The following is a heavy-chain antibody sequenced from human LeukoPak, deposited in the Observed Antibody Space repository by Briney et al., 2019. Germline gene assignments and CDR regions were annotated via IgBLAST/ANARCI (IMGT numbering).Heavy chain of an antibody. V-gene: IGHV3-48*01. J-gene: IGHJ4*02. Sequence: PGGSLRLSCAASGFTFSSYSMNWVRQAPGKGLEWLSYISSSSTGIYYADSVKGRFTISRDNAKNSLYLEMNSLRAEDTAVYYCARDDRLTATVTNYYGSGSPDYWGQGTLVTVSS. CDR1: GFTFSSYS. CDR3: ARDDRLTATVTNYYGSGSPDY. D-gene: IGHD3-10*01. CDR2: ISSSSTGI.